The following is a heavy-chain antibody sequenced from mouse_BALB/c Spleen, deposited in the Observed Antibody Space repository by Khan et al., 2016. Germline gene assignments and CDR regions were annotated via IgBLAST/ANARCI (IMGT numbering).Heavy chain of an antibody. CDR3: ARGSYYYGSSDGWFAY. CDR1: GYTFTDYW. J-gene: IGHJ3*01. D-gene: IGHD1-1*01. V-gene: IGHV1-7*01. CDR2: INPSTGYT. Sequence: VQLQESGAELAKPGASVKMSCKASGYTFTDYWMHWVKQRPGQGLEWIGYINPSTGYTEYNQKFKDKATLTADKSSSTAYMQLSSLTSEDSAVYSCARGSYYYGSSDGWFAYWGQGTLVTVSA.